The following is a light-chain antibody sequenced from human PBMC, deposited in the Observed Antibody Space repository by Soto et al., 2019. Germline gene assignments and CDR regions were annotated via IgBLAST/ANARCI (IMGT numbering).Light chain of an antibody. CDR1: KLGDKF. CDR2: EDH. V-gene: IGLV3-1*01. Sequence: SYELTQPPSVSVSPGQTASITCSGDKLGDKFASWYQQKPDQSPVLVIYEDHKRPSGIHERFSGSNSKNTATLTISGTQAMEEADYYCQAWDSSSLVFGTGTKLTVL. J-gene: IGLJ1*01. CDR3: QAWDSSSLV.